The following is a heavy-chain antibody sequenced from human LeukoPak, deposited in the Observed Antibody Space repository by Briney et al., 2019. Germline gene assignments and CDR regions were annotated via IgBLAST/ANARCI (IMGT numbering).Heavy chain of an antibody. CDR1: GFTFSNYA. V-gene: IGHV3-23*01. J-gene: IGHJ4*02. Sequence: GGSLRLSCAASGFTFSNYAMSWARQAPGKGLEWVSGISVSGGSRYYADSVKGRFTISRDNSKNTLYLQMNSLRAEDTAVYYCAKDGQYSAGWYFDYWGQGTLVTVSS. CDR2: ISVSGGSR. D-gene: IGHD6-19*01. CDR3: AKDGQYSAGWYFDY.